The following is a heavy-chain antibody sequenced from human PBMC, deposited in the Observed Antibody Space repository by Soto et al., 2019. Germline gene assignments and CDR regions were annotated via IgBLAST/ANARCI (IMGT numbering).Heavy chain of an antibody. CDR1: GGSISSSSYY. CDR2: IYYSGST. V-gene: IGHV4-39*01. J-gene: IGHJ4*02. CDR3: ARHSAGRGFGELSSIDY. D-gene: IGHD3-10*01. Sequence: QLQLQESGPGLVKPSETLSLTCTVSGGSISSSSYYWGWIRQPPGKGLEWIGSIYYSGSTYYNPSLKSRVTISVDTSKNQFSLKLSSVTAADTAVYYCARHSAGRGFGELSSIDYWGQGTLVTVSS.